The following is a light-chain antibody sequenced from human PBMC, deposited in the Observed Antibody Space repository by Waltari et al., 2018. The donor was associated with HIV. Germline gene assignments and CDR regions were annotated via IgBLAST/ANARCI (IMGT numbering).Light chain of an antibody. CDR3: QVWDSSSEYV. CDR2: DDF. CDR1: SIGSKS. J-gene: IGLJ1*01. Sequence: SYVLTQPPSVSVAPGQTARIPCGGNSIGSKSVHWYQQKPGQAPVMVVYDDFDRPSGIPERFSGSNSGNTVTLTISRVEAGDEADYFCQVWDSSSEYVFGSGTKVTVL. V-gene: IGLV3-21*02.